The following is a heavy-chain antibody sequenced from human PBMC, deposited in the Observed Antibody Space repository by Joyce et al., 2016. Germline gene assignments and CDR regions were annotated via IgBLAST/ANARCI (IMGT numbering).Heavy chain of an antibody. V-gene: IGHV5-51*01. J-gene: IGHJ3*02. D-gene: IGHD3-22*01. CDR3: ARVGRESSGHLSAFDI. CDR1: AYNFTNYW. CDR2: IYPGDSDS. Sequence: EVQLVQSGAEVKKPGESLKISCKGSAYNFTNYWVGWVRQMPGKGLEWMGIIYPGDSDSKYSPPFQGQVTISADKSISTAYLQWNSLKASDTAIYYCARVGRESSGHLSAFDIWGQGTMVTVSS.